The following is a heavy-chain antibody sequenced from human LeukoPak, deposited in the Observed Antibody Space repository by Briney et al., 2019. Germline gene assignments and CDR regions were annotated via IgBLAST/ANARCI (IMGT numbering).Heavy chain of an antibody. Sequence: SETLSLTCTVSGGSISSYYWSWIRQPPGKGLEWIGYIYYSGSTNYNPSLKSRVTVSVDTSKNQFSLKLSSVTAADTAVYYCARDRSYYDSSGYPWYFDLWGRGTLVTVSS. CDR2: IYYSGST. CDR1: GGSISSYY. CDR3: ARDRSYYDSSGYPWYFDL. D-gene: IGHD3-22*01. J-gene: IGHJ2*01. V-gene: IGHV4-59*01.